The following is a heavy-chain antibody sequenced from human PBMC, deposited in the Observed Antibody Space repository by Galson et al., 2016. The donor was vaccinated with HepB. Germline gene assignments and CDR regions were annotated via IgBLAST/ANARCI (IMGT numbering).Heavy chain of an antibody. CDR3: AKSPPKELPVNYFDY. J-gene: IGHJ4*02. CDR1: GFSFSNYA. D-gene: IGHD1-7*01. CDR2: ISGSGVTT. Sequence: SLRLSCAASGFSFSNYAINWVRQAPGKGLEWVSGISGSGVTTYYADSVRGRFTISRDNSENTLSLQMNSLRVEDTVVYYCAKSPPKELPVNYFDYWGQGTLVTVSS. V-gene: IGHV3-23*01.